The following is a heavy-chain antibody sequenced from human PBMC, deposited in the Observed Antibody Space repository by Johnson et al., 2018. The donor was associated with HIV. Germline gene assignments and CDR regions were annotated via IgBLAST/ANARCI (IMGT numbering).Heavy chain of an antibody. CDR3: ARDLAALNAFDI. Sequence: QLVESGGGVVQPGRSLRLSCAASGFTFSSYAMHWVRQAPGKGLEWVAFISYDGSNKYYADSVKGRFTISRDNSKNTLYLQMNSLRAEDTAVYYCARDLAALNAFDIWGQGTMVTVSS. D-gene: IGHD2-15*01. CDR2: ISYDGSNK. V-gene: IGHV3-30-3*01. J-gene: IGHJ3*02. CDR1: GFTFSSYA.